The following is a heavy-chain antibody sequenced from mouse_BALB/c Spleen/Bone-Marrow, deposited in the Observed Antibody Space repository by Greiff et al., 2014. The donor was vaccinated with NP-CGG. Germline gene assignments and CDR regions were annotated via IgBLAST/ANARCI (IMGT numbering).Heavy chain of an antibody. CDR2: IRNKANGYTS. J-gene: IGHJ3*01. CDR1: GFTFTDNY. V-gene: IGHV7-3*02. CDR3: ARDSDWFAY. Sequence: DVQLVESGGDLVQPGGSLRLSCATSGFTFTDNYMSWVRQPPGKALEWLGFIRNKANGYTSEYSASVKGRFAISRDNSQSILYLQMNTLRAEDSATYYCARDSDWFAYWGQGTLVTVSA.